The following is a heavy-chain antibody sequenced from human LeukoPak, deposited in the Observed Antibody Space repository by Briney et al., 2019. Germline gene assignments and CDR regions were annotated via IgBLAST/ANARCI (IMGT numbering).Heavy chain of an antibody. J-gene: IGHJ4*02. Sequence: GGSLRLSCAASGFTFDDNGMSWVRQAPGKGLVWVSRINIDGSNTNYADSVKGRFTISRDNAKNILYLQMDSLRAEDTAVYYCARSLGGAYDYWGQGTLVTVSS. CDR1: GFTFDDNG. V-gene: IGHV3-74*01. CDR2: INIDGSNT. D-gene: IGHD1-26*01. CDR3: ARSLGGAYDY.